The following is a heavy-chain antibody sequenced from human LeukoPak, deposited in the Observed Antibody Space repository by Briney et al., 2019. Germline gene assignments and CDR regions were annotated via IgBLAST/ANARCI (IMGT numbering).Heavy chain of an antibody. V-gene: IGHV4-34*01. CDR1: GGSFCAY. Sequence: SETLSLTYAMYGGSFCAYWALIRQPPGKGLEWIGRINHRGSTDYNPSLGSRVAISLDTSKHQFSLKLSSVTAADTAVYYCARTGSYDHDWGSYHALDYWGQGTLVTVSS. D-gene: IGHD3-16*02. CDR2: INHRGST. J-gene: IGHJ4*02. CDR3: ARTGSYDHDWGSYHALDY.